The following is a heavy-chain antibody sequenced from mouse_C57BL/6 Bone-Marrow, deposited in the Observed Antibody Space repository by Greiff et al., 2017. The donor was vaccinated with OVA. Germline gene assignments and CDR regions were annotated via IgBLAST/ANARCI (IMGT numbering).Heavy chain of an antibody. CDR1: GFTFTDYY. V-gene: IGHV7-3*01. D-gene: IGHD2-4*01. J-gene: IGHJ3*01. Sequence: DVKLQESGGGLVQPGGSLSLSCAASGFTFTDYYMSWVRQPPGKALEWLGFIRNKANGYTTEYSASVKGRFTISRDNSQSILYLQMNALRAEDSATYYCARDDYAWFAYWGQGTLVTVSA. CDR2: IRNKANGYTT. CDR3: ARDDYAWFAY.